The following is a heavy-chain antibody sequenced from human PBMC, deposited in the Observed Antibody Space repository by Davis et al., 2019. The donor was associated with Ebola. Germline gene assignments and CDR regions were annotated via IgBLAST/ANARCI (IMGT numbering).Heavy chain of an antibody. J-gene: IGHJ6*02. V-gene: IGHV3-64*01. CDR3: ARDQNTIFGVVTNYYYGMDV. Sequence: PGGSLRLSCAASGFTFSSYAMHWVRQAPGKGLEYVSAISSNGGSTYYANSVKGRFTISRDNSKNTLYLQMGSLRAEDMAVYYCARDQNTIFGVVTNYYYGMDVWGQGTTVTVSS. CDR1: GFTFSSYA. CDR2: ISSNGGST. D-gene: IGHD3-3*01.